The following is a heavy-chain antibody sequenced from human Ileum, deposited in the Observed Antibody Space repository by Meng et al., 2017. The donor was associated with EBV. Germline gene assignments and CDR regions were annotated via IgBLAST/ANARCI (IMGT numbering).Heavy chain of an antibody. CDR1: GFIFSNYW. Sequence: EVQLVESGGGLVQPGGSLRLSCAASGFIFSNYWMHWVRQAPGKGLVWVSRINTDGSITTYADSVKGRFTIFRDNAKNTVYLQMNSLGDEDTAVYYCARVKTGLYNWFDPWGQGTLVTVSS. D-gene: IGHD3/OR15-3a*01. CDR3: ARVKTGLYNWFDP. CDR2: INTDGSIT. J-gene: IGHJ5*02. V-gene: IGHV3-74*01.